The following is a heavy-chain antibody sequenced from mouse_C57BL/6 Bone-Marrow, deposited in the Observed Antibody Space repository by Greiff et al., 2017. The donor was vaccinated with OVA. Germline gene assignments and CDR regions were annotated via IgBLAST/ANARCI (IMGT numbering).Heavy chain of an antibody. V-gene: IGHV5-4*01. CDR1: GFTFSSYA. D-gene: IGHD3-3*01. Sequence: EVHLVESGGGLVKPGGSLKLSCAASGFTFSSYAMSWVRQTPEKRLEWVATISDGGSYTYYPDNVKGRFTISRDNAKNNLYLQMSHLKSQDTAMYYCAREGTSRYSGPGTPLTVSS. CDR3: AREGTSRY. CDR2: ISDGGSYT. J-gene: IGHJ2*01.